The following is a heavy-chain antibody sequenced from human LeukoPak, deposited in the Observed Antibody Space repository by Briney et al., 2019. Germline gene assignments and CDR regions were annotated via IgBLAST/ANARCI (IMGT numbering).Heavy chain of an antibody. CDR2: LNPSGGST. Sequence: GASVKVSCKASGYTFTSYYMHWVRQAPGQGLEWMGILNPSGGSTSYAQKFQGRVTMTSDTSASTVYMELSSLRSEDTAVYYCASTKPLDGYNDHILDYWGQGTLVTVSS. CDR3: ASTKPLDGYNDHILDY. D-gene: IGHD5-12*01. CDR1: GYTFTSYY. V-gene: IGHV1-46*01. J-gene: IGHJ4*02.